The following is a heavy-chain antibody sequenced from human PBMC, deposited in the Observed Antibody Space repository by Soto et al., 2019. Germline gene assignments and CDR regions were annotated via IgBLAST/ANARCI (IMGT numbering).Heavy chain of an antibody. CDR3: ARHNQYSSSWHDYYYYGMHV. D-gene: IGHD6-13*01. Sequence: SETLSLTCTVSGGSISSSSYYWGWIRQPPGKGLEWIGSIYYSGSTYYNPSLKSRVTISVDTSKNQFSLKLSSVTAADTAVYYCARHNQYSSSWHDYYYYGMHVWGQGTTVTVSS. CDR1: GGSISSSSYY. J-gene: IGHJ6*02. V-gene: IGHV4-39*01. CDR2: IYYSGST.